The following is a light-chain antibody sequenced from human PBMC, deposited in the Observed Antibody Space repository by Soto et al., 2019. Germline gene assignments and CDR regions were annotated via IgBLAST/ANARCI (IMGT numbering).Light chain of an antibody. Sequence: EIVLTQSPGILSLSPGERATLSCTASQSVNSNYLAWFQQHPGQPPRLLIFGAFRSATVIPDRFTGSGTETDFTLTTTRLEPEDLAVYDCKQYGRSPINFGHGTRLAIK. J-gene: IGKJ5*01. V-gene: IGKV3-20*01. CDR1: QSVNSNY. CDR3: KQYGRSPIN. CDR2: GAF.